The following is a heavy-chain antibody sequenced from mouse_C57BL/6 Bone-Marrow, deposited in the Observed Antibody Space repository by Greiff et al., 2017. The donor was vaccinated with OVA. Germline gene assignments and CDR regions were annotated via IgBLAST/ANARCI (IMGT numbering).Heavy chain of an antibody. D-gene: IGHD2-3*01. V-gene: IGHV14-4*01. CDR3: TSDGYYWFAY. CDR2: IDPENGDT. J-gene: IGHJ3*01. Sequence: EVQLQQSGAELVRPGASVKLSCTASGFNIKDDYMHWVKQRPEQGLEWIGWIDPENGDTEYASKFQGKATITADTSSNTAYLQLSSLTSEDTAVYYGTSDGYYWFAYWGQGTLVTVSA. CDR1: GFNIKDDY.